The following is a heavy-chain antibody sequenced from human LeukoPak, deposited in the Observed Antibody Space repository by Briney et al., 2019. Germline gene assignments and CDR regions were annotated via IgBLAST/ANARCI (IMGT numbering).Heavy chain of an antibody. Sequence: PSQTLSLTCTVSGGSSSSGDYSWNWIRQPAGQGLEWIGRLFSSGTTNYNPSLKSRVTISGDTSNNQFSLKLTSVTAADTAVYYCARVDLGRCSGTNRFQKDYYYYYYMDVWGKGTTVTVSS. CDR1: GGSSSSGDYS. CDR2: LFSSGTT. V-gene: IGHV4-61*02. CDR3: ARVDLGRCSGTNRFQKDYYYYYYMDV. J-gene: IGHJ6*03. D-gene: IGHD2-2*01.